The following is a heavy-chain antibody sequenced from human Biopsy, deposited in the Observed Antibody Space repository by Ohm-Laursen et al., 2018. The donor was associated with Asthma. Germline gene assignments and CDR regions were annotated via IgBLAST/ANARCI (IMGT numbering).Heavy chain of an antibody. D-gene: IGHD7-27*01. CDR2: IIPMYGVP. J-gene: IGHJ5*02. V-gene: IGHV1-69*01. CDR1: GGTFRTYA. CDR3: ARGQKSPGDRWLDP. Sequence: GPSVKVSCKASGGTFRTYAFNWVRQAPGQGLEWMGGIIPMYGVPKVAQKFQGRVTITADESTSTAYMEMSSLRSDDTALYYCARGQKSPGDRWLDPWGQGTLVTVSS.